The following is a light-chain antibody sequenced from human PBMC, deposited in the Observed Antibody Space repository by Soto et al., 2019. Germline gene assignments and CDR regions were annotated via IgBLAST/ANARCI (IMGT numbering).Light chain of an antibody. Sequence: EIVLTQSPGTLSLSPGERATLSCRASQSVSSSYLAWYQQKPGQAPRLLIYGASSRATGIPDRFSGSGSGTDFTLTISRLEPEDFAAYYCQQYGSSPPLTFGGGTKVKIK. CDR2: GAS. V-gene: IGKV3-20*01. CDR1: QSVSSSY. CDR3: QQYGSSPPLT. J-gene: IGKJ4*01.